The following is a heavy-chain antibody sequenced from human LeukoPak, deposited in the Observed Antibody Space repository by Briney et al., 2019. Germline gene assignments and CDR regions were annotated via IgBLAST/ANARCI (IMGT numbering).Heavy chain of an antibody. Sequence: GGSLRLSCAASGFTFSSYAMHWVRQAPGKGLEYVSAISGSGGSTYYADSVKGRFTISRDNSKNTLYLQMNSLRAEDTAVYYCAKVGLFGVPAAIFYFDYWGQGTLVTVSS. V-gene: IGHV3-23*01. J-gene: IGHJ4*02. CDR2: ISGSGGST. CDR3: AKVGLFGVPAAIFYFDY. D-gene: IGHD2-2*01. CDR1: GFTFSSYA.